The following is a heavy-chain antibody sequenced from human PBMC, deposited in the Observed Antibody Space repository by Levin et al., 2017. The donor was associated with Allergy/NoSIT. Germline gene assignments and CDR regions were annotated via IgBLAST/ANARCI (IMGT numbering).Heavy chain of an antibody. J-gene: IGHJ3*01. CDR3: AKIGDCSSGVCFWETLHDAFDD. D-gene: IGHD2-21*02. V-gene: IGHV3-30*18. CDR2: ISFDASQE. CDR1: GFTFNKFG. Sequence: GGSLRLSCAASGFTFNKFGMHWVRQGPGKGLEWVAVISFDASQEYYADSVKGRFTISRDNSKNTLYLQMNSLRPEDTAVYFCAKIGDCSSGVCFWETLHDAFDDWGQGTMVTVSS.